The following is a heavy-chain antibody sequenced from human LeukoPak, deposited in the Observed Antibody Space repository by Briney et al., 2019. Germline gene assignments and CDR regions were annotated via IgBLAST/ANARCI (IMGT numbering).Heavy chain of an antibody. V-gene: IGHV4-59*08. J-gene: IGHJ4*02. Sequence: PSETLSLTCAVYGGSFSGYYWSWIRQPPGKGLEWIGYIYYSGSTNYNPSLKSRVTISVDTSKNQFSLKLSSVTAADTAVYYCARQRAQYSSSSALDYWGQGTLVTVSS. CDR1: GGSFSGYY. CDR2: IYYSGST. D-gene: IGHD6-6*01. CDR3: ARQRAQYSSSSALDY.